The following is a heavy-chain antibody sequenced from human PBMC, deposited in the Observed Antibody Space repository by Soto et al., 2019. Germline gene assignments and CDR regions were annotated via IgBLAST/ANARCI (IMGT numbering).Heavy chain of an antibody. CDR2: ISGSGGST. V-gene: IGHV3-23*01. J-gene: IGHJ4*02. D-gene: IGHD2-15*01. CDR3: AKAAPGYCSGGSCYSPPWASSVLYYFDY. CDR1: GFTFSSYA. Sequence: GGSLRLSCAASGFTFSSYAMSWVRQAPGKGLEWVSAISGSGGSTYYADSVKGRFTISRDNSKKTLYLQMNSLRAEDTAVYYCAKAAPGYCSGGSCYSPPWASSVLYYFDYWGQGTLVTVSS.